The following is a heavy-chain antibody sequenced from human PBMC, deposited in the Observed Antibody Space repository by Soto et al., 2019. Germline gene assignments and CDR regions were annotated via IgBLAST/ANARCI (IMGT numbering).Heavy chain of an antibody. CDR3: AGGGGYDGENYFDY. J-gene: IGHJ4*02. CDR2: IYYSGST. CDR1: GGSVSSGSYY. D-gene: IGHD5-12*01. V-gene: IGHV4-61*01. Sequence: SETLSLTCTVSGGSVSSGSYYWSWIRQPPGKGLEWIGYIYYSGSTNYNPSLKSRVTISVDTYKNQFSLKLISVTTAESAVYYSAGGGGYDGENYFDYWGQGTLVTVSS.